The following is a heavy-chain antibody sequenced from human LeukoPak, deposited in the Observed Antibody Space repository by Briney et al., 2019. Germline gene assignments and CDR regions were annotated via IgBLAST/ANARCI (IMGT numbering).Heavy chain of an antibody. J-gene: IGHJ5*02. Sequence: SETLSLTCTVSGGSISVGDYYWSWIRKPPGKGLEWIAYMYYSGSTYYNPSLKSRVTMSADTSKNQLSLKLSSVTAADTAVYYCARPYYYDSRIDPWGQGILVTVSS. CDR1: GGSISVGDYY. CDR3: ARPYYYDSRIDP. V-gene: IGHV4-30-4*01. CDR2: MYYSGST. D-gene: IGHD3-22*01.